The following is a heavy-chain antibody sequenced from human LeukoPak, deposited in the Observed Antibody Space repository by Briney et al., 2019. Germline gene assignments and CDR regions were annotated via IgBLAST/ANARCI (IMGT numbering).Heavy chain of an antibody. Sequence: GGSLRLSCAASGFTFSNYWMSWVRQTPGKGLEWVANIKQDGSEKYYVDSVKGRFTISRDNAKNSLYLQMNSLRAEDTAVYYCARSIGTSWYYYYYGMDVWGQGTTVTVSS. J-gene: IGHJ6*02. D-gene: IGHD2-2*01. CDR3: ARSIGTSWYYYYYGMDV. V-gene: IGHV3-7*03. CDR1: GFTFSNYW. CDR2: IKQDGSEK.